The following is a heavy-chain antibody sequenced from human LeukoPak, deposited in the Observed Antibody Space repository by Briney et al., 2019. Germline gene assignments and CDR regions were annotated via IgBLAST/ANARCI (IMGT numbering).Heavy chain of an antibody. CDR3: ARDLDDFWSGYYTFLGYFDY. Sequence: GGSLRLSCAASGFTFSSYSMNWVRQAPGKGLEWVSSISSSSSYIYYADSVKGRFTISRDNAKNSLYLQMNSLRAEDTAVYYCARDLDDFWSGYYTFLGYFDYWGQGTLVTVSS. CDR1: GFTFSSYS. CDR2: ISSSSSYI. V-gene: IGHV3-21*01. J-gene: IGHJ4*02. D-gene: IGHD3-3*01.